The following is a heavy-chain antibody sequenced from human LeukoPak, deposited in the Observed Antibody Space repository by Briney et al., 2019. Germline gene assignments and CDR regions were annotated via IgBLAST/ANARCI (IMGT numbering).Heavy chain of an antibody. V-gene: IGHV4-34*01. CDR3: ARGLPHRGRNLGAVSVIPRGSYFDY. CDR1: GGSFSGYY. Sequence: PSETLSLTCAVYGGSFSGYYWSWIRQPPGKGLEWIGEINHSGSTNYNPSLKSRVTISVDTSKNQFSLKLSSVTAADTAVYYCARGLPHRGRNLGAVSVIPRGSYFDYWGQGTLVTVSS. CDR2: INHSGST. D-gene: IGHD1-26*01. J-gene: IGHJ4*02.